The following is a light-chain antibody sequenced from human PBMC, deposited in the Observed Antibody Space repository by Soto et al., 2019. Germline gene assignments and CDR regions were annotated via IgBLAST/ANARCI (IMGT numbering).Light chain of an antibody. Sequence: QAVVTQPASVSGSPGQSITIACTGTSSDVGGYHYVSWYQQYPGKAPKLLVYEVSNRPSGVSDRFSGSKSGNTASLTISGLQAEDEGDYYCSSYTTSSTLVVFGGGTKLTVL. V-gene: IGLV2-14*01. CDR2: EVS. CDR1: SSDVGGYHY. J-gene: IGLJ2*01. CDR3: SSYTTSSTLVV.